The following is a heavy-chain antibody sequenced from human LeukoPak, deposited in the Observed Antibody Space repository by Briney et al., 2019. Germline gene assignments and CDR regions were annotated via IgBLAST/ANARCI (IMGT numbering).Heavy chain of an antibody. CDR2: IYSGGST. V-gene: IGHV3-66*01. D-gene: IGHD6-19*01. Sequence: GGSLRLSCAASGFTVSSNYMSWVRQAPGKGLEWVSVIYSGGSTYYADSVKGRFTISRDNSKNTLYLQMNSLRAEDTAVYYCARELPIAVAGRGYFDYWGQGTLVTVSS. CDR1: GFTVSSNY. CDR3: ARELPIAVAGRGYFDY. J-gene: IGHJ4*02.